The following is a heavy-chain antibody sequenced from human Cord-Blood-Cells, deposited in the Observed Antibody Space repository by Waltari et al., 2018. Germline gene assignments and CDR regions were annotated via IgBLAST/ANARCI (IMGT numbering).Heavy chain of an antibody. CDR3: ARRGYCSGGSCYGLYYFDY. V-gene: IGHV4-39*01. CDR1: GGSISSSSYY. J-gene: IGHJ4*02. D-gene: IGHD2-15*01. Sequence: QLQLQESGPGLVKPSETLSLTCTVSGGSISSSSYYWGWIRQPQGKGLEWIGSIYYSGSTYYNPSLKSRVTISVDTSKNQFSLKLSSVTAADTAVYYCARRGYCSGGSCYGLYYFDYWGQGTLVTVSS. CDR2: IYYSGST.